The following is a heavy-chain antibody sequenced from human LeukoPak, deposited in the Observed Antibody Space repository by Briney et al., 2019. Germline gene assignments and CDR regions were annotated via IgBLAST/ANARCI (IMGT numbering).Heavy chain of an antibody. CDR2: INPNSGGT. V-gene: IGHV1-2*02. CDR1: GYTFTGYY. CDR3: ARDQRVLRFLEWLPHP. J-gene: IGHJ5*02. Sequence: GASVKVSCKASGYTFTGYYMHWVRQAPGQGLEWMGWINPNSGGTNYAQKFQGRVTMTRDTSISTAYTELSRLRSDDTAVYYCARDQRVLRFLEWLPHPWGQGTLVTVSS. D-gene: IGHD3-3*01.